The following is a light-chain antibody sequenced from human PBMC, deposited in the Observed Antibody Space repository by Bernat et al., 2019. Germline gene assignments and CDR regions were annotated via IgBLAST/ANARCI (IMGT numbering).Light chain of an antibody. J-gene: IGKJ4*01. V-gene: IGKV1-33*01. CDR2: DVY. Sequence: DIQMTQSPSSLSASVGDRVTITCQASQDISNYLNWYQHKPGKAPKLLIYDVYNVETGVPSRFSGSGYGTDFTFTISSLQPDDIATYYCQQYYNLPLTFGGGTKLEI. CDR3: QQYYNLPLT. CDR1: QDISNY.